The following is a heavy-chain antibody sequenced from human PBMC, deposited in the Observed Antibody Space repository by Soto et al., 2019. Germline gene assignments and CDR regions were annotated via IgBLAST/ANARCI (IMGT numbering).Heavy chain of an antibody. V-gene: IGHV4-31*03. D-gene: IGHD3-22*01. CDR2: VYHSGTS. CDR3: AKDFVYDSSGYLPYFDY. J-gene: IGHJ4*02. CDR1: GGIITSGGYY. Sequence: PSETLSLTCTVSGGIITSGGYYWSWLRQRPGKGLEWIGCVYHSGTSHSNPSLEGRVSLSVDTSRNHFSLSLRSVTAEDTAVYYCAKDFVYDSSGYLPYFDYWGQGTLVTVSS.